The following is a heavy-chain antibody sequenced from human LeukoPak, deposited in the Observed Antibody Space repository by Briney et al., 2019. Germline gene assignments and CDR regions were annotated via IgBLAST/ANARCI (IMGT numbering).Heavy chain of an antibody. CDR3: AKSRYSNAWSSDY. D-gene: IGHD6-13*01. Sequence: GGSLRLSCAASGFTFSSYGMHWVRQAPGKGLEWVAVISYDGSNKYYADSVRGRFTISRDNSKNTLYLQMNSLRAEDTAVYYCAKSRYSNAWSSDYWGQGTLVTVSS. CDR1: GFTFSSYG. V-gene: IGHV3-30*18. CDR2: ISYDGSNK. J-gene: IGHJ4*02.